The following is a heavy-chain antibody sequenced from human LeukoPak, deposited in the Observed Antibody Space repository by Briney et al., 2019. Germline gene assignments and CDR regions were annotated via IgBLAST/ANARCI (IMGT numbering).Heavy chain of an antibody. Sequence: GGSLRLSCAASGFTFSSYAMHWVRQAPGKGLEWVAVISYDGSNKYYADSVKGRFTISRYNSKNTLYLKMNSLRAEDTAVYYCARGLRPYYYDSSGYYGVSYWGQGTLVTVSS. CDR1: GFTFSSYA. J-gene: IGHJ4*02. CDR3: ARGLRPYYYDSSGYYGVSY. D-gene: IGHD3-22*01. CDR2: ISYDGSNK. V-gene: IGHV3-30*04.